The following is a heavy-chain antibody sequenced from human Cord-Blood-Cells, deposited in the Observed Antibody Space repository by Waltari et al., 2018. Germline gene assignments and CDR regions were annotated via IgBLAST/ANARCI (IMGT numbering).Heavy chain of an antibody. CDR3: ARGGDGYKLYYYYGMDV. D-gene: IGHD5-12*01. CDR1: GGTFSSYA. V-gene: IGHV1-69*18. Sequence: QVQLVQSGAEVKKTGSSVKVSCKASGGTFSSYAISWVRQAPGQGLEGMGRIIPIFGTANYAQKFQGRVTITADESTSTAYMELSSLRSEDTAVYYGARGGDGYKLYYYYGMDVWGQGP. J-gene: IGHJ6*02. CDR2: IIPIFGTA.